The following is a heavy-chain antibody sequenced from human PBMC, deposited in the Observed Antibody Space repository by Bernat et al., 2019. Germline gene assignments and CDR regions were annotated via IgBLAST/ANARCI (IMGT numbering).Heavy chain of an antibody. CDR1: GGSISSYY. Sequence: QVQLQESGPGLVKPSETLSLTCTVSGGSISSYYWSWIRQPPGKGLEWIGYIYYSGSTNYNPSLKSRVTISVDTSKNQFSLKLSSVTAADTAVYYCARGGPYQLLWSSQENWFDPWGQGTLVTVSS. CDR3: ARGGPYQLLWSSQENWFDP. CDR2: IYYSGST. D-gene: IGHD2-2*01. J-gene: IGHJ5*02. V-gene: IGHV4-59*01.